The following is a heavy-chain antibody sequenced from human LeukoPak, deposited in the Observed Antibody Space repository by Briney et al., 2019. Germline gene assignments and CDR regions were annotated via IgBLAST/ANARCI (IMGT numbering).Heavy chain of an antibody. CDR3: ARTAYSDYFLGF. Sequence: GGSLRLSCAASGFTFSNYWMHWVRQAPGKGLVWVSRTSSDGSSTSYADSVKGRFTISRDNAKNTLYLQMNSLRAEDTAVYYCARTAYSDYFLGFWGQGTLVTVSS. CDR1: GFTFSNYW. CDR2: TSSDGSST. D-gene: IGHD5-12*01. V-gene: IGHV3-74*01. J-gene: IGHJ4*02.